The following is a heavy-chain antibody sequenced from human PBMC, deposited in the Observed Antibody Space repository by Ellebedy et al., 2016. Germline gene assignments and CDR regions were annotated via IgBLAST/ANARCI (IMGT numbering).Heavy chain of an antibody. CDR1: GGSISSSNYY. Sequence: SETLSLTCTVSGGSISSSNYYWSWIRQPPGKGLEWIGYIYSSGTTNYNPSLKSRVTISVDTSKNQFSLRLTSVTAADTAVYYCARGGTYVGYMDVWGKGTTVTVSS. CDR2: IYSSGTT. D-gene: IGHD3-10*02. V-gene: IGHV4-61*01. J-gene: IGHJ6*03. CDR3: ARGGTYVGYMDV.